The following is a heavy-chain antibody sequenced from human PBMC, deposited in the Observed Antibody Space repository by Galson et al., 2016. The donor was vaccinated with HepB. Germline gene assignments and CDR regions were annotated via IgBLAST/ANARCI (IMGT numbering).Heavy chain of an antibody. D-gene: IGHD5-18*01. CDR3: GKDVGTGGYAHGYYYGVDV. Sequence: SLRLSCAASGFIFDDYGMHWVRQAPGKGLEWVSGISWNSGSKGYADSVKGRFTISRDNAKKSLYLEMKSLRPEDTAFYYCGKDVGTGGYAHGYYYGVDVWGQGTTVTVSS. CDR1: GFIFDDYG. CDR2: ISWNSGSK. J-gene: IGHJ6*02. V-gene: IGHV3-9*01.